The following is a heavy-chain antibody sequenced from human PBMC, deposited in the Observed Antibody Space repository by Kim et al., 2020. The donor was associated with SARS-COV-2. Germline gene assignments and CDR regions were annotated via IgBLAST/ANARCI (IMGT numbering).Heavy chain of an antibody. J-gene: IGHJ4*02. D-gene: IGHD2-15*01. V-gene: IGHV1-69*13. CDR3: VIETPTVVGACGFGY. CDR2: IIPLFDTT. Sequence: SVKVSCKASGGTFSTYTISWVRQAPGQGLEWMGGIIPLFDTTQYSQKFQGRVTITADESTTTAYMELSSLTSEEPAEYYCVIETPTVVGACGFGYWGPG. CDR1: GGTFSTYT.